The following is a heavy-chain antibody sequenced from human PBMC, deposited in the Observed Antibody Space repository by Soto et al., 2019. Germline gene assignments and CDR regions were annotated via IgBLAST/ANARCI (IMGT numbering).Heavy chain of an antibody. V-gene: IGHV3-74*01. CDR3: ARLRSGYFTGFDF. CDR1: GFIFSSHW. CDR2: IGPDGSNI. Sequence: EVQLVESGGGLVQPGGSLRLSCAASGFIFSSHWMHWVRQAPGKGLVGVSHIGPDGSNIWEADSVQGRFTISRDNARNRLYLQMNSLRAEDAAFYYCARLRSGYFTGFDFWGLGTLVTVSS. D-gene: IGHD3-3*01. J-gene: IGHJ4*02.